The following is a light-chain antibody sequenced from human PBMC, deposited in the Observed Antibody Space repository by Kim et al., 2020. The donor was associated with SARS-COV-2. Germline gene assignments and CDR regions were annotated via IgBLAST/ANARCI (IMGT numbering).Light chain of an antibody. J-gene: IGLJ3*02. CDR3: CSYTGSNTFWV. V-gene: IGLV2-23*01. CDR2: EGT. CDR1: SSNVGRYDF. Sequence: QSITISCTGTSSNVGRYDFVSWYQHHPGKAPKLLIYEGTKRPSGVSNRFSGSKSGNTASLTISGLQAEDEADYFCCSYTGSNTFWVFGGGTKLTVL.